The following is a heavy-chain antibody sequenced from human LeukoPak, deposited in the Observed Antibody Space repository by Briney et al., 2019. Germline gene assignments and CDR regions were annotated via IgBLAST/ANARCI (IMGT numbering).Heavy chain of an antibody. CDR3: AREGGPYCPLDY. D-gene: IGHD2-21*02. CDR1: GGSVTSTNY. CDR2: VNLQGFT. Sequence: PSETLSLTCGVSGGSVTSTNYWTWVRQPPGKGLEWIGEVNLQGFTNYNPSLMGRVAISVDTSENHISLQLTSVTAADTAVYYCAREGGPYCPLDYSGQGTLVTVSS. V-gene: IGHV4-4*02. J-gene: IGHJ4*02.